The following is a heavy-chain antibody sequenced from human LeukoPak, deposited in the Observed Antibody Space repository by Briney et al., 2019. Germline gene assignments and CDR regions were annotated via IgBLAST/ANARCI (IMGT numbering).Heavy chain of an antibody. V-gene: IGHV1-2*02. CDR3: AFSSIAAVLDP. CDR1: GYTFTGYY. J-gene: IGHJ5*02. Sequence: ASVKVSCKASGYTFTGYYMHWVRQAPGQGLEWMGWINPNSGGTNYAQKFQGRVTMTTDTSTSTAYMELRSLRSDDTAVYYCAFSSIAAVLDPWGQGTLVTVSS. CDR2: INPNSGGT. D-gene: IGHD6-13*01.